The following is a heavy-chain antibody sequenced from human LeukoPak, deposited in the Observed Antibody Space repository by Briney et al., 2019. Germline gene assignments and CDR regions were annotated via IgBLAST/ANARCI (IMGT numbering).Heavy chain of an antibody. CDR2: IYYSGST. D-gene: IGHD6-6*01. CDR1: GGSMSPYH. CDR3: ARGEYSSSSSFDY. J-gene: IGHJ4*02. V-gene: IGHV4-59*12. Sequence: SETLSLTCTVSGGSMSPYHWGWIRQPPGKGLEWTGYIYYSGSTNYNPSLKSRVTMSVDTSKNQFSLKLSSVTAADTAVYYCARGEYSSSSSFDYWGQGTLVTVSS.